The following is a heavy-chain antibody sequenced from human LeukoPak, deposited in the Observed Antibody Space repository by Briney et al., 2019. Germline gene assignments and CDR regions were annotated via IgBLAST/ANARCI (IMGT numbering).Heavy chain of an antibody. CDR3: VRGVTVASPDY. D-gene: IGHD6-19*01. V-gene: IGHV1-69*04. Sequence: SVKVSCKASGGTFSSYAISWVRQAPGQGLEWMGRIIPIFGIANYAQKFQGRVTITADKSTSTAYMELSSLRSDDTAVYYCVRGVTVASPDYWGQGTLVTVSS. CDR2: IIPIFGIA. CDR1: GGTFSSYA. J-gene: IGHJ4*02.